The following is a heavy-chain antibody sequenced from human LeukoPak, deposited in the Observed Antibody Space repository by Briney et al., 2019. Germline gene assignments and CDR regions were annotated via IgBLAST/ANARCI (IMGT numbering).Heavy chain of an antibody. CDR2: IYHSGST. CDR1: GGSISSGGYY. V-gene: IGHV4-61*08. J-gene: IGHJ6*02. CDR3: ARVGDYYYYGMDV. Sequence: PSETLSLTCTVSGGSISSGGYYWSWIRQPPGKGLEWTGYIYHSGSTYYNPSLKSRVTISVDTSKNQFSLKLSSVTAADTAVYYCARVGDYYYYGMDVWGQGTTVTVSS. D-gene: IGHD3-16*01.